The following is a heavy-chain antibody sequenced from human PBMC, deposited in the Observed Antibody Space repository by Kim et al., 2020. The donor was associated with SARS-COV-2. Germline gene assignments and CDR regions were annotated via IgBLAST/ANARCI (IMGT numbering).Heavy chain of an antibody. CDR3: AHRRSGYDLFDY. Sequence: RSSPSLKSRLTITKDTSKNQVVLTMTNMDPVDTATYYCAHRRSGYDLFDYWGQGTLVTVSS. V-gene: IGHV2-5*01. J-gene: IGHJ4*02. D-gene: IGHD5-12*01.